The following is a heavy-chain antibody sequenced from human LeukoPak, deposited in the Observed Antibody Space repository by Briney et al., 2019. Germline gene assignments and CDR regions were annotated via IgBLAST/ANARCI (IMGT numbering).Heavy chain of an antibody. CDR1: GGSISSYY. CDR3: AREVVAGTVIDY. CDR2: IYYSGST. D-gene: IGHD6-19*01. J-gene: IGHJ4*02. V-gene: IGHV4-59*12. Sequence: PSETLSLTCTVSGGSISSYYWSWIRQPPGKGLEWIGYIYYSGSTNYNPSLKSRVTISVDTSKNQFSLKLSSVTAADTAVYYCAREVVAGTVIDYWGQGTLVTVSS.